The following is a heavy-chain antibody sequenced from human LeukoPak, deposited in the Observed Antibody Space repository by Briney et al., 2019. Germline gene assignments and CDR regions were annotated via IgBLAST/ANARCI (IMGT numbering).Heavy chain of an antibody. CDR2: MNPNSGNT. J-gene: IGHJ6*03. V-gene: IGHV1-8*01. Sequence: ASVKVSCRASGYTFTSYDINWVRQATGQGLEWMGWMNPNSGNTGYAQKFQGRVTMTRNTSISTAYMELSSLRSEDTAVYYCARGSLGYSSSWYLGYYYYYYTDVWGKGTTVTISS. CDR3: ARGSLGYSSSWYLGYYYYYYTDV. D-gene: IGHD6-13*01. CDR1: GYTFTSYD.